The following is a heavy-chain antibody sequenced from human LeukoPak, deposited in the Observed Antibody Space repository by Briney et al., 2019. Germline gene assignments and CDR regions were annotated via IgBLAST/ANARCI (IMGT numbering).Heavy chain of an antibody. Sequence: TSETLSLTCAVYGGSFSGYYWSWIREPPGKGLEWIGEINHSGSTNYNPSLKSRVTISVDTSKNQFSLKLSSVTAADTAVYYCARGYYYDSSGYYGAKVFGYWGQGTLVTVSS. J-gene: IGHJ4*02. CDR3: ARGYYYDSSGYYGAKVFGY. CDR2: INHSGST. D-gene: IGHD3-22*01. CDR1: GGSFSGYY. V-gene: IGHV4-34*01.